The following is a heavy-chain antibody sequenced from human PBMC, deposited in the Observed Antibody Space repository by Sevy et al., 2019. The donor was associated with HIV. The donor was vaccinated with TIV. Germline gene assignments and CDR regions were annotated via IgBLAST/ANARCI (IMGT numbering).Heavy chain of an antibody. V-gene: IGHV4-30-4*01. Sequence: SETLSLTCTVSGGSISSGDYYWSWIRQPPGKGLEWIGYIYYSGSTYYNPSLKSRVTISVDTSKNQFSLKLSSVTAAATAVYYCARVRPSRGYYFDYWGQGTLVTVSS. CDR1: GGSISSGDYY. J-gene: IGHJ4*02. D-gene: IGHD3-16*01. CDR2: IYYSGST. CDR3: ARVRPSRGYYFDY.